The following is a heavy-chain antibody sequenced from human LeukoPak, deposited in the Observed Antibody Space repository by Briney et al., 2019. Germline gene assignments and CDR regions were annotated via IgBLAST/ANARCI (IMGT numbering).Heavy chain of an antibody. V-gene: IGHV3-48*04. D-gene: IGHD5-18*01. Sequence: GGSLRLSCAASGFTFSNYSMNWVRQAPGKGLEWVSYISSSGNTIDYADSVKGRFTISRDNAKNSLYLQMVSLRAEDTAVYYCARLRGYSYGYGDYWGQGTLVTVSS. CDR2: ISSSGNTI. J-gene: IGHJ4*02. CDR3: ARLRGYSYGYGDY. CDR1: GFTFSNYS.